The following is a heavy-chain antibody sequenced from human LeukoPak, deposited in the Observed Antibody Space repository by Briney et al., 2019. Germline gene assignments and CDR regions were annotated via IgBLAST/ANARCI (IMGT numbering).Heavy chain of an antibody. J-gene: IGHJ4*02. V-gene: IGHV3-23*01. Sequence: PGGSLRLSCAASGFTFSSYAMSWLRQAPGKGLEWVSGISGSGGSTHYPDSVKGRFTISRDNSKNTLSLQMNSLRAEDTAVYFCVSLGYSSSSVRYWGQGTLVTVSS. CDR2: ISGSGGST. D-gene: IGHD6-6*01. CDR3: VSLGYSSSSVRY. CDR1: GFTFSSYA.